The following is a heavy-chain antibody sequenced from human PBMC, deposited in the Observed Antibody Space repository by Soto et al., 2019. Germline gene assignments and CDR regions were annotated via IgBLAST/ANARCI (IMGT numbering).Heavy chain of an antibody. CDR3: ARDLWEGGNFHGHYYFYGMDV. D-gene: IGHD2-21*02. J-gene: IGHJ6*02. V-gene: IGHV1-2*04. CDR1: GYTFTGYY. Sequence: GASVKVSCKASGYTFTGYYMHWVVQSPLQWLDWMGWINPNSGGTNYAQKFQGWVTMTRDTSISTAYMELSRLRSDDTAVYYCARDLWEGGNFHGHYYFYGMDVWGRGTTVTVSS. CDR2: INPNSGGT.